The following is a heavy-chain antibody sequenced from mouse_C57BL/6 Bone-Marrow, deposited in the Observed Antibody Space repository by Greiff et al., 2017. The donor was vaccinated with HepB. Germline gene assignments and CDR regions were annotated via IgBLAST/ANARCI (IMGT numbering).Heavy chain of an antibody. CDR3: TRYQYYCGSAYWYFDV. J-gene: IGHJ1*03. V-gene: IGHV1-15*01. CDR1: GYTFTDYE. CDR2: IDPETGGT. D-gene: IGHD1-1*01. Sequence: QLQQSGAELVRPGASVTLSCKASGYTFTDYEMHWVKQTPVHGLEWIGAIDPETGGTAYNQKFKGKAILTADKSSSTAYMELRSLTSEDSAVYYCTRYQYYCGSAYWYFDVWGTGTTVTVSS.